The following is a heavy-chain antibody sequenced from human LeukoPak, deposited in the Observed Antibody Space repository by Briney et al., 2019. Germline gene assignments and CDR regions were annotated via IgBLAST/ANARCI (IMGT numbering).Heavy chain of an antibody. V-gene: IGHV4-34*01. Sequence: PSETLSLTCAVYGGSFSGYYWSWIRQPPGKGLEWIGEINHSGSTNYNPSLKSRVTISVDTSKNQFSLKLSSVTAADTAVYYCARGKRRSTSCRFDPWGQGTLVTVSS. D-gene: IGHD2-2*01. CDR1: GGSFSGYY. J-gene: IGHJ5*02. CDR2: INHSGST. CDR3: ARGKRRSTSCRFDP.